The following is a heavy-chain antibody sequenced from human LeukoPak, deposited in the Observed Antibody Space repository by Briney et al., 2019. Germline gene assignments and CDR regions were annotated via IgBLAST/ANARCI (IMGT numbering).Heavy chain of an antibody. V-gene: IGHV7-4-1*02. CDR3: VRGTPTPGMDY. D-gene: IGHD3-10*01. J-gene: IGHJ4*02. CDR2: IDTTTGNP. CDR1: GYPFSAHF. Sequence: AAVRVSCKASGYPFSAHFLNWVRQAPGQGLEWMGNIDTTTGNPRYAQDFTGRFVFSLDTSVSTAYLQITSLKADDTAAYYCVRGTPTPGMDYWGQGTQVTVSS.